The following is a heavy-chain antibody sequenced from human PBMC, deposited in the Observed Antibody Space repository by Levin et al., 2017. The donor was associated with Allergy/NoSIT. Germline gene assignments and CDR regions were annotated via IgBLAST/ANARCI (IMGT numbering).Heavy chain of an antibody. Sequence: GESLKISCKASGYTFSSYDINWVRQATGQGLEWMGWMNPNSGNTGYAQKFQGRVTMTRNTSISTAYMELRSLRSEDTAVYYCATRPKRGYYFDYWGQGTLVTVSS. D-gene: IGHD3-10*01. V-gene: IGHV1-8*01. CDR2: MNPNSGNT. CDR3: ATRPKRGYYFDY. J-gene: IGHJ4*02. CDR1: GYTFSSYD.